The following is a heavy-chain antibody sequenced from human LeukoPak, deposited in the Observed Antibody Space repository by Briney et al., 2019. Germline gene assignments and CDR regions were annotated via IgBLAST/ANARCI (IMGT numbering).Heavy chain of an antibody. V-gene: IGHV6-1*01. Sequence: SQTLSLTCAISGDSVSSNSAAWNWIRQSPSSGLEWLGRTYYRSKWYNDYAVSVKSRITINPDTSKNQFSLQLNSVTPEDTAVYYCAREKQWLVQSIVDYHYYGMDVWGQGTTVTVSS. CDR3: AREKQWLVQSIVDYHYYGMDV. J-gene: IGHJ6*02. D-gene: IGHD6-19*01. CDR1: GDSVSSNSAA. CDR2: TYYRSKWYN.